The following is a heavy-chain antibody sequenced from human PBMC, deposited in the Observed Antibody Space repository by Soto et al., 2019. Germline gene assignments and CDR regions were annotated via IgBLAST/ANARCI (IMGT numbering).Heavy chain of an antibody. CDR2: INPNSGGT. CDR1: GYTFTGYY. Sequence: ASVEVSCRASGYTFTGYYMHWVRQAPGQGLEWMGWINPNSGGTNYAQKFQGWVTMTRDTSISRAYMELSRLRSDDTAVYYCARDHAAQCLVPAVYYGMDVWGQGTTVTVSS. J-gene: IGHJ6*02. V-gene: IGHV1-2*04. D-gene: IGHD6-19*01. CDR3: ARDHAAQCLVPAVYYGMDV.